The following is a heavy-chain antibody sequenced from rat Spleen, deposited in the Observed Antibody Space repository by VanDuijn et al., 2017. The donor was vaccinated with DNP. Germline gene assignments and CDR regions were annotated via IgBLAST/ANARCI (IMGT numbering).Heavy chain of an antibody. D-gene: IGHD1-6*01. V-gene: IGHV5S14*01. CDR2: IGTGGGDT. J-gene: IGHJ2*01. CDR1: GFTFSNYG. Sequence: EVQLVESGGDLVQPGGSLKLSCAASGFTFSNYGLAWVRQTPTNGLEWVASIGTGGGDTYYRDSVKGRFTISRDNAKNTQYLQMDSLRSDDTATYYCARGADGFDYWGQGLMVTVSS. CDR3: ARGADGFDY.